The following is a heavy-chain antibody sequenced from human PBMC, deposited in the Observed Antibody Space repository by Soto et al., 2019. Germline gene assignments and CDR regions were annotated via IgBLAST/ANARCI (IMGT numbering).Heavy chain of an antibody. V-gene: IGHV3-49*04. CDR2: IRRNAYGGTT. CDR3: TRASSLDFAF. D-gene: IGHD3-16*01. J-gene: IGHJ4*02. CDR1: GFTFGDYA. Sequence: GGSLRLSCTTSGFTFGDYALSWVRQAPGKGLEWVGFIRRNAYGGTTDYAASVKGRFTISRDDSKSIAYLQMNSLRTEDTALYYCTRASSLDFAFWGQGTRVTVYS.